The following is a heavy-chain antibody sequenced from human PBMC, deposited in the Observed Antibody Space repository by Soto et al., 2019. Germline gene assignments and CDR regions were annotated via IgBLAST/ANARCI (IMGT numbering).Heavy chain of an antibody. CDR1: GFTFSSYS. V-gene: IGHV3-21*01. Sequence: PGGSLRLSCAASGFTFSSYSMNWVRQAPGKGLEWVSSISSSSSYIYYADSVKGRFTISRDNAKNSLYLQMNSLRAEDTAVYYCASEAAGTTFSFAYWGQGTLVTVSS. CDR3: ASEAAGTTFSFAY. J-gene: IGHJ4*02. D-gene: IGHD6-13*01. CDR2: ISSSSSYI.